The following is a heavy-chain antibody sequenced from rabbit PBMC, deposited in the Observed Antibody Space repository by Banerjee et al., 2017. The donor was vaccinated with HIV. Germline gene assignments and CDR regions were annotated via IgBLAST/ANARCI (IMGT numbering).Heavy chain of an antibody. Sequence: QQQLEESGGGLVKPGGTLTLTCKASGIDFSSYYRMCWVRQAPGRGLELIACIYTDSSGSTYYASWAKGRFTISKTSSTTVTLQMTSLTAADTATYFCARDLKADDGWWSFDLWGQGTLVTVS. CDR3: ARDLKADDGWWSFDL. V-gene: IGHV1S45*01. CDR1: GIDFSSYYR. J-gene: IGHJ4*01. CDR2: IYTDSSGST. D-gene: IGHD5-1*01.